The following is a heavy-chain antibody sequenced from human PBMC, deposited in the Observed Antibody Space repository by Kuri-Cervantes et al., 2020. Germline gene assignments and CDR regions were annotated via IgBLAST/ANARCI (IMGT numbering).Heavy chain of an antibody. CDR3: AGDYDSSGYEVYFDY. CDR2: ISGSGSYT. J-gene: IGHJ4*02. V-gene: IGHV3-21*03. Sequence: GESLKISCVASGFTLSRYAMSWVRQAPGKGLEWASAISGSGSYTYYADSVKGRFTISRDNAKNSLYLQMDSLRVEDTAVYYCAGDYDSSGYEVYFDYWGQGTLVTVSS. CDR1: GFTLSRYA. D-gene: IGHD3-22*01.